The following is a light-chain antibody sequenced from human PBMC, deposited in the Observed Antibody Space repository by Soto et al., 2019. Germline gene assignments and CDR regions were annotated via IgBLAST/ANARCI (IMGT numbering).Light chain of an antibody. Sequence: DIQMTQSLSSLSASVGDTVTITCRASQSISNSLSWYQQKPGKAPKFLIYVASTLQRGVPSRFSASGSGKDFTLTISNLQPEDAATYYCQQTFSPPYTFGQGTKLEIK. CDR3: QQTFSPPYT. CDR2: VAS. CDR1: QSISNS. V-gene: IGKV1-39*01. J-gene: IGKJ2*01.